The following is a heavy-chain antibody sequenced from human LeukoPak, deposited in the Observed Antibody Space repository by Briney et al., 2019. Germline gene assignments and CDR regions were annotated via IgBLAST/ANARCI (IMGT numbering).Heavy chain of an antibody. CDR2: ISSGSSYI. CDR3: ARDFRYSSHKNANFYYYYMDV. D-gene: IGHD6-13*01. J-gene: IGHJ6*03. Sequence: GGSLRLSCAASGFTFSNYSMNWVRQAPGKGLEWVSSISSGSSYIYYAHSLKGRFTISRDNAKNSLYLQMNSLRAEDTAVYYCARDFRYSSHKNANFYYYYMDVWGKGTTVTVSS. V-gene: IGHV3-21*01. CDR1: GFTFSNYS.